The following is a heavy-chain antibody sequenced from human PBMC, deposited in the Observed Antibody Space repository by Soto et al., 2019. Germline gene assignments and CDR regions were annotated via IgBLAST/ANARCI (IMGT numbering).Heavy chain of an antibody. Sequence: QVQLVESGGGVVQPGTSLRLSCAASGFTFRQYGMHWVRQAPGKGLEWVAVIFYDGFNEYYADSVRGRFTVSRDNSGNRVYLQVHRLTVEDPAVCYCVRGWGSGGHLSCVDLWGQGAAVVVSS. D-gene: IGHD6-19*01. V-gene: IGHV3-33*01. CDR1: GFTFRQYG. CDR2: IFYDGFNE. CDR3: VRGWGSGGHLSCVDL. J-gene: IGHJ3*01.